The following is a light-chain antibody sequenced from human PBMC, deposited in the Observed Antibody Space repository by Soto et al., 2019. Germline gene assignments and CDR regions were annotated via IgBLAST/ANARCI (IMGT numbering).Light chain of an antibody. CDR1: SSDIGGYNY. Sequence: QSALTQPASMSGSPGQSVTISCAGTSSDIGGYNYVSWYQHHPGTAPKLIIYDVSSRPSGVSHRLSASKSGNTASLTISGLQAEDEAEYYCSSFSVASPLFGAGTKVNVL. CDR2: DVS. V-gene: IGLV2-14*01. J-gene: IGLJ1*01. CDR3: SSFSVASPL.